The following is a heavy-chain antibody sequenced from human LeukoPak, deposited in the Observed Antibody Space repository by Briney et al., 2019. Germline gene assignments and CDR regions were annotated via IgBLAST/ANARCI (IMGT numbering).Heavy chain of an antibody. Sequence: PGGSLRLSCAASGFTFSSYEMNWVRQAPGKGLEWVSYISSSGSTIYYADSVKGRFTISRDNAKNSLYLQMNSLRAEDTAVYYCAXVPSSGWYYFDYWGQGTLVTVSS. J-gene: IGHJ4*02. V-gene: IGHV3-48*03. CDR2: ISSSGSTI. CDR1: GFTFSSYE. CDR3: AXVPSSGWYYFDY. D-gene: IGHD6-19*01.